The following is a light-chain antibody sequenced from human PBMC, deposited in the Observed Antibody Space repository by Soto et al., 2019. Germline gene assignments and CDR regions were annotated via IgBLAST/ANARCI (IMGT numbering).Light chain of an antibody. CDR2: VAS. CDR3: HQYNKWPPIT. J-gene: IGKJ5*01. V-gene: IGKV3-15*01. Sequence: LTLSPCSVPLSQGERATLSSRALQSVSSDSLAWYQHKPGQAPRLLIYVASTRATGIPARFGGSGSGTEFTLTISSLQSEDFAVYYCHQYNKWPPITFGQGTRLEIK. CDR1: QSVSSD.